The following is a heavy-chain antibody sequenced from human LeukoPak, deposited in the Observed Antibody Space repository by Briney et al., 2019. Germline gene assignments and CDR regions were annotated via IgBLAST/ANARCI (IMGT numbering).Heavy chain of an antibody. J-gene: IGHJ4*02. D-gene: IGHD2-21*01. Sequence: SVKLSCKASGGTFSSYAISWVRPAPGQGLEWMGRIIPIFDTANYAQKFQGRVTITTDESTSTAYMELSSLRSEDTAVYYCARGSVIAAVFDYWGQGTLVTVSS. CDR2: IIPIFDTA. V-gene: IGHV1-69*05. CDR3: ARGSVIAAVFDY. CDR1: GGTFSSYA.